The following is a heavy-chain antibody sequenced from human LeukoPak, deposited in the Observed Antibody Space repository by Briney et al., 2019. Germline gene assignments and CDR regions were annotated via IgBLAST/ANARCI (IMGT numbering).Heavy chain of an antibody. Sequence: SVKVSCKASGGTFSSYAISWVRQAPGQGLEWMGRIIPILGIANYAQKFQGRVTITADKSTSTAYMELSSLRSEDTAVYYCAKEEVVPAARIPLDYWGQGTLVTVSS. CDR2: IIPILGIA. CDR1: GGTFSSYA. D-gene: IGHD2-2*01. CDR3: AKEEVVPAARIPLDY. J-gene: IGHJ4*02. V-gene: IGHV1-69*04.